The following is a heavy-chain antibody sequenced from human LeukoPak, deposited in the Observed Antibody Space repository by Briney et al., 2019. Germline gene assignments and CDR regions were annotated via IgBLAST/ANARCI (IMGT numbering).Heavy chain of an antibody. CDR2: IIPIFGTA. D-gene: IGHD2-15*01. V-gene: IGHV1-69*05. J-gene: IGHJ6*03. CDR3: ATNRHCSGGSCYPYYYYYMDV. Sequence: SVKVSCKASGGTFSSYAISWVRQAPGQGLEWMGRIIPIFGTANYAQKFQGRVTITTDESTSTAYMELSSLRSEDTAVYYCATNRHCSGGSCYPYYYYYMDVWGKGTTVTVSS. CDR1: GGTFSSYA.